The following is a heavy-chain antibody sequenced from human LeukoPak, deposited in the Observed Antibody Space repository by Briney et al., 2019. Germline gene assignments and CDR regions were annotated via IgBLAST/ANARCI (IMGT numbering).Heavy chain of an antibody. CDR1: GYTFTGYY. CDR3: ARGLGVKYDFWSGYSVDP. J-gene: IGHJ5*02. D-gene: IGHD3-3*01. V-gene: IGHV1-2*06. CDR2: INPNSGGT. Sequence: ASVKVSCKASGYTFTGYYMHWVRQAPGQGLEWMGRINPNSGGTNYAQKFQGRVTMTRDTSISTAYMELSRLRSDDTAVYYCARGLGVKYDFWSGYSVDPWGQGTVVTVSS.